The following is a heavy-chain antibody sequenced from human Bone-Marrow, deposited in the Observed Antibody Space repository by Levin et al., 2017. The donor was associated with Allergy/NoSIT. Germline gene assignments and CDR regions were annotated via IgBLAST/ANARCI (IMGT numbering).Heavy chain of an antibody. Sequence: SETLSLTCAVYGGSFSGYYWSWIRQPPGKGLEWIGEINHSGSTNYNPSLKSRVTISVDTSKNQFSLKLSSVTAADTAVYYCARGYDILTGTQRHNWFDPWGQGTLVTVSS. CDR2: INHSGST. CDR1: GGSFSGYY. D-gene: IGHD3-9*01. J-gene: IGHJ5*02. V-gene: IGHV4-34*01. CDR3: ARGYDILTGTQRHNWFDP.